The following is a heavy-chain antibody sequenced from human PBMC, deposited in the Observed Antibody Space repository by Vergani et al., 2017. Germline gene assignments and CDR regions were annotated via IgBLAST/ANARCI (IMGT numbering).Heavy chain of an antibody. D-gene: IGHD1-26*01. Sequence: VQLVESGGGVVQPGRSLRLSCAASGFTFSSYGMHWVRQAPGKGLEWVAVISYDGSNKYYADSVKGRFTISRDNSKNTLYLQMNSLRAEDTAVYYCAKVRELDVWGQGTTVTVSS. CDR1: GFTFSSYG. CDR3: AKVRELDV. V-gene: IGHV3-30*18. J-gene: IGHJ6*02. CDR2: ISYDGSNK.